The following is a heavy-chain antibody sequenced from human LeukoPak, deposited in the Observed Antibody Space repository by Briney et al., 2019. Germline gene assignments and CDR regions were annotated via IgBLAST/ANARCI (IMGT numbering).Heavy chain of an antibody. J-gene: IGHJ4*02. V-gene: IGHV3-48*03. CDR1: GSTFSSYE. Sequence: GGSLRLSCAASGSTFSSYEMNWVRQAPGKGLEWVSYISSSGSTIYYADSVKGRFTISRDNAKNSLYLQMNSLRAEDTAVYYCARDKSSSSWYVGGTDYFDYWGQGTLVTVSS. CDR3: ARDKSSSSWYVGGTDYFDY. D-gene: IGHD6-13*01. CDR2: ISSSGSTI.